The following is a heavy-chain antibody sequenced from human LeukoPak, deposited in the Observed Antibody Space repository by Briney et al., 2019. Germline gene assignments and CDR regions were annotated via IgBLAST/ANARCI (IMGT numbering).Heavy chain of an antibody. CDR1: GGSISSYY. J-gene: IGHJ4*02. Sequence: PSETLSLTCTVSGGSISSYYWSWIRQPPGKGLEWIGYIYYSGSTNYNPSLKSRVTISVDTSKNQFSLKLSSVTAADTAVYYCARRKDYYDSSGYYRILDYWGQGTLVTVSS. V-gene: IGHV4-59*12. D-gene: IGHD3-22*01. CDR3: ARRKDYYDSSGYYRILDY. CDR2: IYYSGST.